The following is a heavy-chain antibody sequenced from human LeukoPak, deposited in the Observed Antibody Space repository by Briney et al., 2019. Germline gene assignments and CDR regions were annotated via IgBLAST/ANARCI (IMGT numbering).Heavy chain of an antibody. V-gene: IGHV3-23*01. Sequence: GGSLRLSCAASGFTFSAYGMAWVRQAPGKGLERISDISGSGVDTYYADSVMGRFTITRDNSLNTLYLQMNSLRAEDTAVYFCAKGSSYSSGNNWFDPWGQGTPVTVSS. CDR1: GFTFSAYG. CDR3: AKGSSYSSGNNWFDP. CDR2: ISGSGVDT. J-gene: IGHJ5*02. D-gene: IGHD3-22*01.